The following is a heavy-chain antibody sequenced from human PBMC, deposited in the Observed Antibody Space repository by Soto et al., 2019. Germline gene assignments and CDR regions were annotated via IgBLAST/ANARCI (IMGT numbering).Heavy chain of an antibody. CDR1: GGSISSGDYY. V-gene: IGHV4-30-4*01. D-gene: IGHD2-15*01. CDR2: TYYSGST. Sequence: SETLSLTCTVSGGSISSGDYYWSWICQPPGKGLEWIGYTYYSGSTYYNPSLKSRVTISVDTSKNQFSLKLSSVTAADTAVYYCARAIVVAIYRWFDPWGQGTLVTVSS. J-gene: IGHJ5*02. CDR3: ARAIVVAIYRWFDP.